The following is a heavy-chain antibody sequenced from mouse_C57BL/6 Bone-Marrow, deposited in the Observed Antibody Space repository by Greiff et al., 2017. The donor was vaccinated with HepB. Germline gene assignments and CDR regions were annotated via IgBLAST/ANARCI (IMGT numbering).Heavy chain of an antibody. V-gene: IGHV1-64*01. CDR2: IHPNSGST. Sequence: QVQLQQPGAELVKPGASVTLSCKASGYTFPSYWMLWVNQRPGQVLEWIGMIHPNSGSTNYNEKFKSKATLTVDKSSSTAYMQLSSLTSEDSAVYYCALYYSIRFAYWGQGTLVTVSA. D-gene: IGHD2-5*01. CDR3: ALYYSIRFAY. J-gene: IGHJ3*01. CDR1: GYTFPSYW.